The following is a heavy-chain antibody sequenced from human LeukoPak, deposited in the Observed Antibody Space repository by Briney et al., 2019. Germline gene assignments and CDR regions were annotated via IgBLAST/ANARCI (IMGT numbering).Heavy chain of an antibody. CDR1: GFTFSSYS. J-gene: IGHJ4*02. CDR3: ARDRVVVPAAVAGLGY. V-gene: IGHV3-21*01. D-gene: IGHD2-2*01. CDR2: ISSSSSYI. Sequence: GGSLRLSCAASGFTFSSYSMNWVSQAPGKGLEWVSSISSSSSYIYYADSVKGRFTISRDNAKNSLYLQMNSLRAEDTAVYYCARDRVVVPAAVAGLGYWGQGTLVTVSS.